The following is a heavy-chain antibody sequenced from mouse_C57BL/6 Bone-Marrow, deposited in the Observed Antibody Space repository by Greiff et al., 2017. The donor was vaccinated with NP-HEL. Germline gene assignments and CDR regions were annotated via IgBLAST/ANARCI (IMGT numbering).Heavy chain of an antibody. D-gene: IGHD1-1*01. CDR3: ARQGYYYGSAY. Sequence: EVKLVESGGGLVKPGGSLKLSCAASGFTFSDYGMHWVRQAPEKGLEWVAYISSGSSTIYYADTVKGRFTISRDNAKNTLFLQMTSLRSEDTAMYYCARQGYYYGSAYWGQGTLVTVSA. V-gene: IGHV5-17*01. CDR2: ISSGSSTI. CDR1: GFTFSDYG. J-gene: IGHJ3*01.